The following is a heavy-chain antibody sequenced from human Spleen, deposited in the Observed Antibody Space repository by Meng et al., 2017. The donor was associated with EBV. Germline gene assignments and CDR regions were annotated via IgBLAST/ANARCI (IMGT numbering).Heavy chain of an antibody. D-gene: IGHD6-13*01. CDR3: ARVRLAAGTYYFDY. Sequence: QVQLQQWGAGLLKASETLSLTCAVYGVSFSDFYWSWIRQPPGKGLEWIGEINHSGTTNYNPSLKSRLTISVDTSKNQFSLKMNSVTAADTAVYYCARVRLAAGTYYFDYWGQGTLVTVSS. CDR2: INHSGTT. J-gene: IGHJ4*02. V-gene: IGHV4-34*01. CDR1: GVSFSDFY.